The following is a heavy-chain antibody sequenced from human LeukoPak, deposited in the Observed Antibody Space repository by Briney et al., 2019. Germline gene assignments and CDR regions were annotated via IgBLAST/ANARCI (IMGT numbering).Heavy chain of an antibody. CDR3: AKTLGRSGQLFGY. CDR2: LSANGGGT. D-gene: IGHD1-1*01. V-gene: IGHV3-23*01. J-gene: IGHJ4*02. Sequence: GGSLRLSCAAFGFTFRNYAMGWVRQAPGKGLEWDSGLSANGGGTYYADSVKGRFTISRDNSQNTLFLQMISLRGEDTAVYYCAKTLGRSGQLFGYWGQGALVTVSS. CDR1: GFTFRNYA.